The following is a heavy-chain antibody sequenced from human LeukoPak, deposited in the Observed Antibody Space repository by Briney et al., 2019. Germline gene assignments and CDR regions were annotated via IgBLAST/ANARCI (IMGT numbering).Heavy chain of an antibody. V-gene: IGHV4-59*11. Sequence: SETPSLTCTVSGGSISSHYWSWIRQPPGKGLEWIGYTYYSGSTNYNPSLKSRVAISVDTSKNQLSLKLSSVTAADTAVYYCARGSTADVVDYWGRGTLVTVSS. CDR1: GGSISSHY. CDR3: ARGSTADVVDY. J-gene: IGHJ4*02. D-gene: IGHD1-26*01. CDR2: TYYSGST.